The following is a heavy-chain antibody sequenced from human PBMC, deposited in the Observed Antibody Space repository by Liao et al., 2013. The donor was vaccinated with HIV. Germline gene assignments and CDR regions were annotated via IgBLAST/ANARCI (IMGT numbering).Heavy chain of an antibody. V-gene: IGHV4-34*01. D-gene: IGHD3-22*01. CDR2: INHSGST. CDR1: GGSFSGYY. CDR3: VREGDGSAYYPAY. Sequence: QVQLQQWGAGLLKPSETLSLTCAVYGGSFSGYYWSWIRQPPGKGLEWIGEINHSGSTNYNPSLKSRVTISVDTSTNQFSLNLTSVTAADTAVYYCVREGDGSAYYPAYWGQGTLVTVSS. J-gene: IGHJ4*02.